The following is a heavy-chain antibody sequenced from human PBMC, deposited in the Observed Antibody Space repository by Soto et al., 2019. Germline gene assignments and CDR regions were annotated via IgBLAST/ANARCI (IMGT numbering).Heavy chain of an antibody. CDR3: AREIWSSYPYYYYGMEV. Sequence: XGSLSLSCAASGFTFSSYEMNWVRQAPGKGLEWVSYISSSGSTIYYADSVKGRFTISRDNAKNSLYLQMNSLRAEDTAAYYCAREIWSSYPYYYYGMEVWGQGTTVTVSS. CDR2: ISSSGSTI. J-gene: IGHJ6*02. CDR1: GFTFSSYE. V-gene: IGHV3-48*03. D-gene: IGHD3-3*01.